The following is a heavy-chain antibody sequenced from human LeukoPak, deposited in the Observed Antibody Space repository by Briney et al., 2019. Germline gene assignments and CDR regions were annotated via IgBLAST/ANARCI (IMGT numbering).Heavy chain of an antibody. CDR2: INHSGST. CDR1: GGSFSGYY. Sequence: SETLSLTCAVYGGSFSGYYWSWIRQPPGKGLEWIGEINHSGSTNYNPSLKSRVTISVDTSKNQFSLKLSSVTAADTAVYYCARAWYYYDSSGYYPFDYWGQGTLVTLPS. CDR3: ARAWYYYDSSGYYPFDY. V-gene: IGHV4-34*01. J-gene: IGHJ4*02. D-gene: IGHD3-22*01.